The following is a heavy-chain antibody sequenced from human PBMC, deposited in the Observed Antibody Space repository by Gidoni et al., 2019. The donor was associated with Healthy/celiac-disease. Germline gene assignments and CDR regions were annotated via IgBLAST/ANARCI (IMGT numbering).Heavy chain of an antibody. V-gene: IGHV3-15*01. CDR1: GFTFSNAW. CDR3: TTDWSITGTMDYYYGMDV. D-gene: IGHD1-7*01. J-gene: IGHJ6*02. Sequence: EVQLVESGGGLVKPGGSLRLSCAASGFTFSNAWMSWVRQAPGKGLEWVGRIKSKTDGGTTDYAAPMKGRFTISRDDSKNTLYLQMNSLKTEDTAVYYCTTDWSITGTMDYYYGMDVWGQGTTVTVSS. CDR2: IKSKTDGGTT.